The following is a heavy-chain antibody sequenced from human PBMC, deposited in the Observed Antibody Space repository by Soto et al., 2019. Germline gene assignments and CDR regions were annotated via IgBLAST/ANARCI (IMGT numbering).Heavy chain of an antibody. V-gene: IGHV3-23*01. D-gene: IGHD6-13*01. J-gene: IGHJ6*02. CDR2: ISGSGGST. Sequence: GGSLRLSCAASGFTFSSYAMSWVRQAPGKGLEWVSAISGSGGSTYYADSVKGRFTISRDNSKNTLYLQMNSLRAEDTAVYYCATDRSSRWYYYYYGMDVWGQGTTVTVSS. CDR3: ATDRSSRWYYYYYGMDV. CDR1: GFTFSSYA.